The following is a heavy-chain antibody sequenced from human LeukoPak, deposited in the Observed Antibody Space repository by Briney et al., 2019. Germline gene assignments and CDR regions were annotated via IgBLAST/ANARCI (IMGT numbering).Heavy chain of an antibody. CDR3: ARDWDTGNGY. Sequence: SVKVSCKASGGTFSSYAISWVRQAPGQGIEWMGRIIPIFGTANYAQKFQGRVTITTDESTSTAYMELSSLRSEDTAVYYCARDWDTGNGYWGQGTLVTVSS. D-gene: IGHD5-18*01. V-gene: IGHV1-69*05. CDR1: GGTFSSYA. J-gene: IGHJ4*02. CDR2: IIPIFGTA.